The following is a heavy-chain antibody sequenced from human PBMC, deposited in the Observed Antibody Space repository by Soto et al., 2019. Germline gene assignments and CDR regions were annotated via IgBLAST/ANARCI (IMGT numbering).Heavy chain of an antibody. CDR3: AKVRQRFLDILTGAMNFDS. Sequence: EVHLLGSGGDLVKPGGSLRLSCEVSGFTFNNFAMSWVRQSPGKGLEWVSTISSDGDLRHYGESVKGRFTISRDNSKSSLFLQMNSLRAEDTALYFCAKVRQRFLDILTGAMNFDSLVQGTLVTVSS. CDR1: GFTFNNFA. D-gene: IGHD3-9*01. V-gene: IGHV3-23*01. J-gene: IGHJ4*02. CDR2: ISSDGDLR.